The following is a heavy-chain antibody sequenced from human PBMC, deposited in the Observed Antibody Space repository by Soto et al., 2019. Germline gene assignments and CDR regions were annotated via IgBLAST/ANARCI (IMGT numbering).Heavy chain of an antibody. D-gene: IGHD3-22*01. CDR3: AREKRYFDSSGFGFDY. J-gene: IGHJ4*02. V-gene: IGHV1-69*04. Sequence: GASVKVSCKASGGTFSSYTISWVRQAPGQRIEWMGKIIPILGIANYAQKFQGRVTITADKSTSTAYMELSSLRSEDTAVYYCAREKRYFDSSGFGFDYWGQGTLVTVSS. CDR2: IIPILGIA. CDR1: GGTFSSYT.